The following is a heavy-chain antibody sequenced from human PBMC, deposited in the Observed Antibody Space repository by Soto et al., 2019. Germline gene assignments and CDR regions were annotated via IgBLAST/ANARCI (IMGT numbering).Heavy chain of an antibody. Sequence: QVQLVESGGGVVQPGRSLRLSCAASGFTFSSYAMHWVRQAPGKGLEWVAVISYDGSNKYYADSVKGRFTISRDNSKNTLYLPINRLRAEDTAVYYCASWYGESENWGQGTLVTVSS. CDR2: ISYDGSNK. V-gene: IGHV3-30-3*01. CDR1: GFTFSSYA. CDR3: ASWYGESEN. J-gene: IGHJ4*02. D-gene: IGHD7-27*01.